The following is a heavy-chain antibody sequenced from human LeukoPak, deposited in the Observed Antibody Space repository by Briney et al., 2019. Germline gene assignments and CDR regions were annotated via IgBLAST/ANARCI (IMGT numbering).Heavy chain of an antibody. Sequence: PGGSLRLSCAASGFTFSSYAMSWVRQAPGKGLEWVSAISGSGGSTYYADSVKGRFTISRDNSKNTLYLQMNSLRAEDTALYHCARVVTIFGVAITTAYHYMDVWGKGTTVTVSS. J-gene: IGHJ6*03. CDR1: GFTFSSYA. V-gene: IGHV3-23*01. CDR3: ARVVTIFGVAITTAYHYMDV. D-gene: IGHD3-3*01. CDR2: ISGSGGST.